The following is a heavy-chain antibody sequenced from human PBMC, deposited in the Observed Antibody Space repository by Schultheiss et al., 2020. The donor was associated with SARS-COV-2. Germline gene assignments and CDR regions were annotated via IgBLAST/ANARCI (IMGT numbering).Heavy chain of an antibody. CDR1: GGSISSGGYY. CDR3: ARGLYSYYDILTGPYYYGMDV. Sequence: TLSLTCTVSGGSISSGGYYWSWIRQHPGKGLEWIGYIYYSGSTYYNPSLKSRVTISVDTSKNQFSLKLSSVTAADTAVYYCARGLYSYYDILTGPYYYGMDVWGQGTTVTVSS. D-gene: IGHD3-9*01. CDR2: IYYSGST. V-gene: IGHV4-31*03. J-gene: IGHJ6*02.